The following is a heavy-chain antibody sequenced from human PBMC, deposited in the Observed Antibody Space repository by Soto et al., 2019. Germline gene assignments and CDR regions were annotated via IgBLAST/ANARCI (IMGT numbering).Heavy chain of an antibody. Sequence: QVQLVQSGAEVKKPGSSVKVSCKASGGTFSSYTISWVRQAPGQGLEWMGRIIPILGIANYAQKFQGRVTITADKSTSTAYMEVSSLRSEDTAVYYCARDYGSGSYADYWGQGTLVTVSS. CDR1: GGTFSSYT. J-gene: IGHJ4*02. CDR3: ARDYGSGSYADY. D-gene: IGHD3-10*01. CDR2: IIPILGIA. V-gene: IGHV1-69*02.